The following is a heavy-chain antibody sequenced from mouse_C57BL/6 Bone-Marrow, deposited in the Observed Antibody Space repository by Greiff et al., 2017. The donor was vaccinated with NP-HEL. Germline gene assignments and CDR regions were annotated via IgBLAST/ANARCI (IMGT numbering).Heavy chain of an antibody. CDR3: ARPLYYGLYYAMDY. D-gene: IGHD2-1*01. CDR1: GYAFRSYW. CDR2: IYPGDGDT. Sequence: QVQLQQSGAELVKPGASVKISCKASGYAFRSYWMNWVKQRPGKGLEWIGQIYPGDGDTNYNGKFKGKATLTADKSSSTAYMQLSSLTSEDSAVYFCARPLYYGLYYAMDYWGQGTSVTVSS. V-gene: IGHV1-80*01. J-gene: IGHJ4*01.